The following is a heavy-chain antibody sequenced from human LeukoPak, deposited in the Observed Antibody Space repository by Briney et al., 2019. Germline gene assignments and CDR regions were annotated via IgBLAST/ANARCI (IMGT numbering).Heavy chain of an antibody. V-gene: IGHV3-33*01. CDR2: IWYDGSNK. Sequence: GGPLRLSCAASGFTFSNYGMHWVRQAPGKGLEWVAVIWYDGSNKCYADSVKGRFTISRDNSKNTLYLQMNSLRAEDTAVYYCARGGPVPAAGGYFDYWGQGTLVTVSS. J-gene: IGHJ4*02. CDR1: GFTFSNYG. D-gene: IGHD2-2*01. CDR3: ARGGPVPAAGGYFDY.